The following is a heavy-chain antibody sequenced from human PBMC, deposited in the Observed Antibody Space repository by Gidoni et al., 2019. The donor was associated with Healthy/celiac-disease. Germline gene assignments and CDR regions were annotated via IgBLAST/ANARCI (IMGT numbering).Heavy chain of an antibody. Sequence: EVQLLESGGGLVQPGGSLRLSCAASGFTFSSYARSWVRQAPGKGLEWVSAISGSGGSTYYADSVKGRFTISRDNSKNTLYLQMNSLRAEDTAVYYCAKADRSHWYYFDYWGQGTLVTVSS. V-gene: IGHV3-23*01. J-gene: IGHJ4*02. CDR2: ISGSGGST. CDR3: AKADRSHWYYFDY. CDR1: GFTFSSYA.